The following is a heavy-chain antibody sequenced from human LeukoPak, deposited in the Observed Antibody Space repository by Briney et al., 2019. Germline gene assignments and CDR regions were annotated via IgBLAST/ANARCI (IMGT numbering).Heavy chain of an antibody. CDR1: GYTFTSYG. D-gene: IGHD3-16*02. CDR3: ARDRVTYDYVWGSYRFGYFDY. V-gene: IGHV1-18*01. CDR2: ISAYNGNT. Sequence: ASVKVSCKASGYTFTSYGISWVRQAPGQGLEWMGWISAYNGNTNYAQKLQGRVTMTTDTSTSTAYMELRSLRSDDTAVYYCARDRVTYDYVWGSYRFGYFDYWAREPWSPSPQ. J-gene: IGHJ4*02.